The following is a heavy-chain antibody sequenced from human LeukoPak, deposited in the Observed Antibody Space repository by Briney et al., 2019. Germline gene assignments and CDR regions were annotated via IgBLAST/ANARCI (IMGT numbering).Heavy chain of an antibody. CDR2: IYYIGST. CDR1: GGSISSYY. J-gene: IGHJ5*02. Sequence: SETLSLTCTVSGGSISSYYWSWVRQPPGKGLEWIEYIYYIGSTNYNPSLKSGVTLSVDTSKNQFSLKLSSVTAADTAVYYCARNGYSSGWYPCWFDPWGQGTLVTVSS. V-gene: IGHV4-59*01. D-gene: IGHD6-19*01. CDR3: ARNGYSSGWYPCWFDP.